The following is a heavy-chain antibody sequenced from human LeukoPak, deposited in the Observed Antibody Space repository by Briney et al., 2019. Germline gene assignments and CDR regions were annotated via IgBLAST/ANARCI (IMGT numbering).Heavy chain of an antibody. CDR2: IKSKTDGGTT. D-gene: IGHD3-3*01. V-gene: IGHV3-15*01. J-gene: IGHJ4*02. Sequence: GGSLRLSCAASGFTFSNAWMSWVRQAPGKELEWVGWIKSKTDGGTTDYAAPVKGRFTISRDDSKNTLYLQMNSLKPQDAAVYYCTTGAHYDFWSGYSGFDYWGQGTLVSVPS. CDR3: TTGAHYDFWSGYSGFDY. CDR1: GFTFSNAW.